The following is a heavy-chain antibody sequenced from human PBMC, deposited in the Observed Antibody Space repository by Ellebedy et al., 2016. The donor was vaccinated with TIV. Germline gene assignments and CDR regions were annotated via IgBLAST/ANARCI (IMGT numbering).Heavy chain of an antibody. D-gene: IGHD4-17*01. Sequence: GESLKISCAASGFSFSSYWMSWVRQAPGKGLEWVANINQGGSVKYYVDSVKGRFTISRDNAKNSLYLQMNSLRVEDTAVYYCATDGSYGDYRSPTHAFVFWGQGTMVSVAS. CDR2: INQGGSVK. CDR3: ATDGSYGDYRSPTHAFVF. J-gene: IGHJ3*01. CDR1: GFSFSSYW. V-gene: IGHV3-7*01.